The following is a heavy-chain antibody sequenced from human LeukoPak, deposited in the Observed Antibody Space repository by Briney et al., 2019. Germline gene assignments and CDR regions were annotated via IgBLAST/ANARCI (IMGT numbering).Heavy chain of an antibody. D-gene: IGHD6-19*01. V-gene: IGHV4-34*01. CDR3: ARRDCSASSGWDLCYYFDY. J-gene: IGHJ4*02. CDR1: GGSFSGYY. Sequence: NPSETLSLTCAVYGGSFSGYYWSWIRQPPGKGLEWIGSIYYSGSTYYNPSLKSRVTISVDTSKNQFSLELSSVTAADTAVYYCARRDCSASSGWDLCYYFDYWGQGTLVTVSS. CDR2: IYYSGST.